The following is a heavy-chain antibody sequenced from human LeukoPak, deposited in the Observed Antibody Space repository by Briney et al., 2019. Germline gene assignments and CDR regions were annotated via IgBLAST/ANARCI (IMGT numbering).Heavy chain of an antibody. Sequence: GGSLRLSCAASGFTVSSNYMSWVRQAPGKGLEWVSVIFSGGSTYYADSVKGRFTISRDNSKNTLYLQMNSLRAEDTAVYYCARENDMGYCSGGRCYKGYNAMDVWGQGTTVTVSS. CDR1: GFTVSSNY. CDR2: IFSGGST. V-gene: IGHV3-53*01. J-gene: IGHJ6*02. CDR3: ARENDMGYCSGGRCYKGYNAMDV. D-gene: IGHD2-15*01.